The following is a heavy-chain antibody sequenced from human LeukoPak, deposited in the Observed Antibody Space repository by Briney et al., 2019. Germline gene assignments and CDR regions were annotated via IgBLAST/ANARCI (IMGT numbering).Heavy chain of an antibody. D-gene: IGHD6-13*01. J-gene: IGHJ4*02. CDR1: GFTFSSYA. CDR2: ISGSGGST. Sequence: GGSLRLSCAASGFTFSSYAMSWVRQAPGKGLEWVSAISGSGGSTYYADSVKGRFTISRDNSKNTLYLQMNSLRAEDTAVYYCARALYIISSLWGLFGYWGQGTLVTVSS. CDR3: ARALYIISSLWGLFGY. V-gene: IGHV3-23*01.